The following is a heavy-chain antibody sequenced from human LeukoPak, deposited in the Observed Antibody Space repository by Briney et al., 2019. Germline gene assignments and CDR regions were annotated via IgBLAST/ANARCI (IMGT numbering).Heavy chain of an antibody. Sequence: GASVKVSCKASGYTFTSYGISWVRQAPGQGLEWMGWISAYNGNTNYAQKLQGRVTMTTDTSTSTAYMELRSLRSDDTAVYYCARDTSPVLSGPEADDAFDIWGQGTMVTVSS. CDR3: ARDTSPVLSGPEADDAFDI. V-gene: IGHV1-18*01. CDR1: GYTFTSYG. D-gene: IGHD4/OR15-4a*01. CDR2: ISAYNGNT. J-gene: IGHJ3*02.